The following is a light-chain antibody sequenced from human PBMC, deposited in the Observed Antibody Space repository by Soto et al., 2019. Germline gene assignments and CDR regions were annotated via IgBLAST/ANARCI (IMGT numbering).Light chain of an antibody. V-gene: IGLV2-14*03. CDR1: SSDVGGYEY. CDR2: DVT. J-gene: IGLJ1*01. Sequence: QSALTQPASVSGSPGQSITIFCTGTSSDVGGYEYVSWHQHHPGKAPKVMIYDVTDRPSGVSSRFSGSKSGNTASLTISGLQAEDEADYYCSSFTSSATDVFGTGTKVTVL. CDR3: SSFTSSATDV.